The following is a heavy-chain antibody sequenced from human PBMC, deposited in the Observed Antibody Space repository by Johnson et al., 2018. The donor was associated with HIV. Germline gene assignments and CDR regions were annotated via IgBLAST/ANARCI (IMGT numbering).Heavy chain of an antibody. CDR3: ARDGESQQLPLGDAFDV. V-gene: IGHV3-66*01. J-gene: IGHJ3*01. CDR2: LYSGGNT. CDR1: GFSVSNNY. Sequence: VQLVESGGGLIQPGGSLRLSCGASGFSVSNNYMNWVRQAPGKGLEWVSVLYSGGNTYYADSVRGRFTISRDNSKNTLYLQMSSLKVEDTAMYYCARDGESQQLPLGDAFDVWGQGTMVIVSS. D-gene: IGHD6-13*01.